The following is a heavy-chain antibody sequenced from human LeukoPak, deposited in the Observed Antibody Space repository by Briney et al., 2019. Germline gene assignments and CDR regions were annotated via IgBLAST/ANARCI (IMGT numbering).Heavy chain of an antibody. J-gene: IGHJ4*02. D-gene: IGHD3-3*02. CDR2: ISLNGGGT. CDR3: ARIGSAAFTDS. Sequence: GGSLRLSCSASGFTFSSYAMHWVRQAPGRGLEYVSGISLNGGGTYYADSVKGRFTMSRDNSKNSLFLQMNSLRAEDTAVYYCARIGSAAFTDSWGQGTLVTVSS. V-gene: IGHV3-64*04. CDR1: GFTFSSYA.